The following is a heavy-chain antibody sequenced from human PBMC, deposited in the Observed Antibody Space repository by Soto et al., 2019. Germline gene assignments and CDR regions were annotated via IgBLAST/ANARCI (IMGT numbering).Heavy chain of an antibody. D-gene: IGHD2-15*01. CDR1: GFTFDGYA. CDR3: AKGVICSGGSCYSSYFQH. Sequence: GGSLRLSCAASGFTFDGYAMHWVRQAPGKGLEWVSAISGSGGSTYYADSVKGRFTISRDNSKNTLYLQMNSLRAEDTAVYYCAKGVICSGGSCYSSYFQHWGQGTLVTVSS. J-gene: IGHJ1*01. V-gene: IGHV3-23*01. CDR2: ISGSGGST.